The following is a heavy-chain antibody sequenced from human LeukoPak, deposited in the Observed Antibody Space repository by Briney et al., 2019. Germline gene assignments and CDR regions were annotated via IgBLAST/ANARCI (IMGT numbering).Heavy chain of an antibody. CDR2: INHSGST. D-gene: IGHD3-22*01. V-gene: IGHV4-34*01. J-gene: IGHJ3*02. CDR1: GGSFSGYY. CDR3: ARARRPPQPNTYYYDSSGQAGAFDI. Sequence: SETLSLTCAVYGGSFSGYYWSWIRQPPGKGLEWIGEINHSGSTNYNPSLKSRVTISVDTSKNQFSLKLSSVTAADTAVHYCARARRPPQPNTYYYDSSGQAGAFDIWGQGTMVTVSS.